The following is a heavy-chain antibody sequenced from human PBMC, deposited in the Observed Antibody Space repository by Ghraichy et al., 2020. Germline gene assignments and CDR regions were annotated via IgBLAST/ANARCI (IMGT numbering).Heavy chain of an antibody. D-gene: IGHD4-23*01. V-gene: IGHV3-48*02. J-gene: IGHJ6*02. CDR1: GFTLSGYS. CDR2: ITSSSRTI. Sequence: GGSLRLSCVGSGFTLSGYSMNWVRQSPGKGLEWVAYITSSSRTISYADSVKGRFTISRDNAQNSLYLQMNSLRDEDTALYYCARGATVVRFFYYDGMDVWGQGTTVTVS. CDR3: ARGATVVRFFYYDGMDV.